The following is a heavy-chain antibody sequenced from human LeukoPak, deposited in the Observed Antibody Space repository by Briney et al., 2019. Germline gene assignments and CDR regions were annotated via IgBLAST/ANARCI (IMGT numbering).Heavy chain of an antibody. CDR1: GYSISSSNW. V-gene: IGHV4-28*01. CDR2: IYYSGST. D-gene: IGHD5-18*01. J-gene: IGHJ5*02. CDR3: ARNVDTVMVGGGWFDP. Sequence: SDTLSLTCAVSGYSISSSNWWGWIRQPPGKGLEGIEYIYYSGSTYYNPSLKSRVTMSVDTSKTQFSLKLRSVPAVDTAVYYWARNVDTVMVGGGWFDPWGQGTLVTVSS.